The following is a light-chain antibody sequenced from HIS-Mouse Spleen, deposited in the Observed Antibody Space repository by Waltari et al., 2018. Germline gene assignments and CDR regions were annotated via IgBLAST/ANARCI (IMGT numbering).Light chain of an antibody. J-gene: IGKJ1*01. V-gene: IGKV1-9*01. CDR3: QQLNSYPWT. CDR1: QGISSY. Sequence: DIQLTQSPSFLSASVGDRVTCTCRASQGISSYLAWYQQKPGKAPKLLIYAASTLQSGVPSRFSGSGSGTEFTLTISSLQPEDFATYYCQQLNSYPWTFGQGTKVEIK. CDR2: AAS.